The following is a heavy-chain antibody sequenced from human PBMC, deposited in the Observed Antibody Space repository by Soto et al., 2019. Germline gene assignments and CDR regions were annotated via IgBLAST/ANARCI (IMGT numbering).Heavy chain of an antibody. J-gene: IGHJ4*02. CDR1: GFTFSSYA. V-gene: IGHV3-23*01. Sequence: PGGSLRLSCAASGFTFSSYAMSWVRQAPGKGLEWVSAISGSGGSTYYADSVKGRFTISRDNSKNTLYLQMNSLRAEDTAVYYCAKYRYCSSTSCYSLDYWGQGTLVTVSS. CDR3: AKYRYCSSTSCYSLDY. D-gene: IGHD2-2*01. CDR2: ISGSGGST.